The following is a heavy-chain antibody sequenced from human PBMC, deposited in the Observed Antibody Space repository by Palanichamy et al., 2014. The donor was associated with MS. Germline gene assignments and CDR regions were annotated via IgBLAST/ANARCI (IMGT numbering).Heavy chain of an antibody. D-gene: IGHD4-17*01. J-gene: IGHJ4*02. CDR2: ISGSGGTR. CDR1: GFTFSSYA. Sequence: EVQLLEVWGRTWYSLGGPVRLSCAASGFTFSSYAMSWVRQAPGKGLEWLSAISGSGGTRYYADSVKGRFTISRDNSKNTLYLQMNSLRVEDTAIYHCASRLGGPNPFDYWGQGTLVTVSS. CDR3: ASRLGGPNPFDY. V-gene: IGHV3-23*01.